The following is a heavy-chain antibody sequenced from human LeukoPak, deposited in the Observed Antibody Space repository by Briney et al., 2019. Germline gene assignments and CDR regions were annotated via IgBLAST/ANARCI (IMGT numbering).Heavy chain of an antibody. D-gene: IGHD6-13*01. CDR3: ARDPRVIAAAGRFDY. CDR2: INPSGGST. J-gene: IGHJ4*02. V-gene: IGHV1-46*01. Sequence: GASVKVSCKASGYTFTSYYMHWVRQAPGQGLEWMGIINPSGGSTSYAQKFQGRVTMTRDTSTSTVYMELSSLRSEDTAVYYCARDPRVIAAAGRFDYWGQGTLATVSS. CDR1: GYTFTSYY.